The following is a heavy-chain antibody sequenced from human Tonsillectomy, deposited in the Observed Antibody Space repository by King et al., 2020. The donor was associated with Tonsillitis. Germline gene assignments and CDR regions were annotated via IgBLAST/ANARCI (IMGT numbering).Heavy chain of an antibody. J-gene: IGHJ6*03. V-gene: IGHV3-33*01. Sequence: QLVQSGGGVVQPGRSLRLSCAASGFTFSNYGFHWVRQAPGKGLEWVAVIWYDGSSEHYADSVKGRFTISTDNSKNTLFLQMNSLRAEDTAVYYCARDHGYHDSSGYSTYYYMDVWGKGTTVTVSS. CDR3: ARDHGYHDSSGYSTYYYMDV. CDR2: IWYDGSSE. D-gene: IGHD3-22*01. CDR1: GFTFSNYG.